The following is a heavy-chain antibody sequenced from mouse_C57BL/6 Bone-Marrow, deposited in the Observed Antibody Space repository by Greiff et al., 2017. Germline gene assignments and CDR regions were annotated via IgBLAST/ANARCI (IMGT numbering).Heavy chain of an antibody. D-gene: IGHD1-1*01. J-gene: IGHJ1*03. CDR1: GYTFTSYW. Sequence: VQLQQPGAELVMPGASVKLSCKASGYTFTSYWMHWVKQRPGQGLEWIGEIDPSDSYTNYNQKFKGKSTLTVDKSSSPAYMQLSSLTSEDSAVYYCAREGGTTVVATGGLAGTWYFDVWGTGTTVTVSS. V-gene: IGHV1-69*01. CDR3: AREGGTTVVATGGLAGTWYFDV. CDR2: IDPSDSYT.